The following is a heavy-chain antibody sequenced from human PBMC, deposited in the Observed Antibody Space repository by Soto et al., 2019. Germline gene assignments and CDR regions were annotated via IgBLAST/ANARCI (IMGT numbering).Heavy chain of an antibody. CDR2: IYYSGST. CDR3: ARGVGATPLIDY. Sequence: SETLSLTCTVSGGSISSSSYYWGWIRQPPGKGLEWIGSIYYSGSTYYNPSLKSRVTISVDTSKNQFSLKLSSVTAADTAVYYCARGVGATPLIDYWGQGTLVTVSS. D-gene: IGHD1-26*01. J-gene: IGHJ4*02. CDR1: GGSISSSSYY. V-gene: IGHV4-39*01.